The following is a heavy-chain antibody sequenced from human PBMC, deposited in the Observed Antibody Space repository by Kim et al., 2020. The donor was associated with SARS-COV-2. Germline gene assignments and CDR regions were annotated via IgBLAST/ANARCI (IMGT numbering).Heavy chain of an antibody. CDR1: GVTFSSYA. V-gene: IGHV1-69*04. D-gene: IGHD2-21*02. CDR2: IIPILGIA. Sequence: SVKVSCKASGVTFSSYAITWVRQAPGQGPEWMGRIIPILGIANYAQNFQGRVTITADKATTTAFMELSTLRSEDTAVYYCARDHIVVAAGIVYYYYGMDVWGQGTTVTVSS. J-gene: IGHJ6*02. CDR3: ARDHIVVAAGIVYYYYGMDV.